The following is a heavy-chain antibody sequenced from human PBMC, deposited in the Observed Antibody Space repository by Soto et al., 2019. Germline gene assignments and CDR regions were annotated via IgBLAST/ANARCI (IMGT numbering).Heavy chain of an antibody. Sequence: ASVKVSCKASGYTFTGYDINWVRQATGQGLEWMGWMNPNSGNTGYAQKFQGRVTMTRNTSISTAYMELSSLRSEDTAVYYCARGHPNWNYVIDYWGQGTLVTVSS. J-gene: IGHJ4*02. CDR1: GYTFTGYD. CDR3: ARGHPNWNYVIDY. V-gene: IGHV1-8*01. CDR2: MNPNSGNT. D-gene: IGHD1-7*01.